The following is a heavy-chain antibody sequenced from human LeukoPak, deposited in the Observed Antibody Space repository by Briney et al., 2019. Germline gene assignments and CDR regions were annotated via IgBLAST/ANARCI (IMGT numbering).Heavy chain of an antibody. D-gene: IGHD6-13*01. CDR1: GFTVSSNY. CDR3: ARDVGQTQQLDLFDY. J-gene: IGHJ4*02. CDR2: IYSGGST. V-gene: IGHV3-53*05. Sequence: GGSLRLSCAASGFTVSSNYMSWVRQAPGKGLEWVSVIYSGGSTYYADSVKGRFTISRDNSKNTLYLQMNSLRAEDTAVYYCARDVGQTQQLDLFDYWGQGTLVTVSS.